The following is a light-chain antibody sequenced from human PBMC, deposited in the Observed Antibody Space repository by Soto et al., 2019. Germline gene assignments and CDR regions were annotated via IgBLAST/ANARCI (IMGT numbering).Light chain of an antibody. Sequence: DIVMTQSPDSLAVSLGERATINCKSSQSVLYSSNNKNYLAWYQQKPGQPPKLLIYWGSTRECGVPDRFSGSGSGPDFPLNISRLQAEDVEVYHCQHHYRTPGTFGQGHKLEI. CDR3: QHHYRTPGT. J-gene: IGKJ2*01. CDR2: WGS. V-gene: IGKV4-1*01. CDR1: QSVLYSSNNKNY.